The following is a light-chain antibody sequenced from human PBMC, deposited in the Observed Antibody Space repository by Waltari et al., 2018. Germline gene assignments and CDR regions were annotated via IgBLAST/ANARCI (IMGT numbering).Light chain of an antibody. CDR3: SSYAGGSCV. CDR1: SSDVGGYNY. V-gene: IGLV2-8*01. J-gene: IGLJ3*02. CDR2: EVT. Sequence: SALTQPPSASGSPGQSVTISCTGTSSDVGGYNYVSWYQQHRGKGPNLMIYEVTTRPSGVPDRFSGSKSGNTASLTVSALLTEDEADYYCSSYAGGSCVFGGGTKLTVL.